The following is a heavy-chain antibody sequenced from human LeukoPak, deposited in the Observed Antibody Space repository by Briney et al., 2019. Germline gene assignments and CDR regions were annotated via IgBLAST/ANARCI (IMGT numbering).Heavy chain of an antibody. J-gene: IGHJ4*02. Sequence: GGSLRLSCAASGFTVSSSYMSWVRQAPGKGLEWVSVIYSGGSTYYADSVKGRFTISRDNSKNTLYLQMNSLRAEDTAVYYCAKDQLNYGSGPGDYWGQGTLVTVSS. CDR2: IYSGGST. CDR3: AKDQLNYGSGPGDY. CDR1: GFTVSSSY. V-gene: IGHV3-53*01. D-gene: IGHD3-10*01.